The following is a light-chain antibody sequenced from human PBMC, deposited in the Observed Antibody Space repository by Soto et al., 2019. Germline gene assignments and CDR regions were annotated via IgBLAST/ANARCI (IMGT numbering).Light chain of an antibody. CDR3: CSYAGSYTLV. CDR2: DVS. CDR1: SSDVGAYNC. Sequence: QSVLTQPRSVSGSPGQSVTISCTGTSSDVGAYNCVSWYQQHPGKVPKLMIYDVSRRPSGVPDRFSGSKSGNTASLTISGLQADDEADYYCCSYAGSYTLVFGGGTKLTVL. V-gene: IGLV2-11*01. J-gene: IGLJ3*02.